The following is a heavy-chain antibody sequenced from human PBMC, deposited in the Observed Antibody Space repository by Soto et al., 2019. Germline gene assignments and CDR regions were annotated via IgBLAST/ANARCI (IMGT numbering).Heavy chain of an antibody. CDR1: GGSMSSGIYY. J-gene: IGHJ4*02. V-gene: IGHV4-61*01. Sequence: SETLSLTCTVSGGSMSSGIYYWNWIRQPPGKGLEWIGLIYNSGSTNYNPSLKSRVTISLDTSKTQFSLTLNSVTAADTAVYYCAREFAYWGQGILVT. CDR3: AREFAY. CDR2: IYNSGST.